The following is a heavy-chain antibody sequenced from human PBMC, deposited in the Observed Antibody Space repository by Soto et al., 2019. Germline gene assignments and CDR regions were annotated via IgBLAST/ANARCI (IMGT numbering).Heavy chain of an antibody. CDR1: GYTFTSYD. D-gene: IGHD3-10*01. CDR3: ARVPGTMAAFDY. Sequence: ASVKVSCKASGYTFTSYDINWVRQATGQGLEWMGWMSPNNVNTKFAQKLQGRVSMTTDTSTSTAYMELRSLRADDTAVYFCARVPGTMAAFDYWGQGTQVTVSS. J-gene: IGHJ4*02. V-gene: IGHV1-18*01. CDR2: MSPNNVNT.